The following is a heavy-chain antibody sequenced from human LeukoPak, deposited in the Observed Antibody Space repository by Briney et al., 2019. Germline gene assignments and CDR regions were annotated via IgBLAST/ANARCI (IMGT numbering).Heavy chain of an antibody. CDR2: TSDDGSDT. J-gene: IGHJ1*01. CDR3: AKDGSTSWHGYFQH. V-gene: IGHV3-30-3*01. Sequence: GKSLRLSCAASTFTFSRFPMHWVRQARGKGLEWVAVTSDDGSDTYYPDSVKGRFTISRDNSKNTLYLQMNSLRPEDTAVYYCAKDGSTSWHGYFQHWGQGTPVTVSS. CDR1: TFTFSRFP. D-gene: IGHD2-2*01.